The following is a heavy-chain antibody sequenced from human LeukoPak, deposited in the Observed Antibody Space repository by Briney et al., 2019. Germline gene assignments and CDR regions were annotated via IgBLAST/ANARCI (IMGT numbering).Heavy chain of an antibody. Sequence: GGSLRLSCAASGFTFISNAMHWVRQAPGKGLEWVAVISYDGSNKYYADSVKGRFTISRDNSKNTLYLQMNSLRAEDTAVYYCAKAPEADYWGQGTLVTVSS. V-gene: IGHV3-30-3*01. CDR1: GFTFISNA. CDR3: AKAPEADY. J-gene: IGHJ4*02. CDR2: ISYDGSNK.